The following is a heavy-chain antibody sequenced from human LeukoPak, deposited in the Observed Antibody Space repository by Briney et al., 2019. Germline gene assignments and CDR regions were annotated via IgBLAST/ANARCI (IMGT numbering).Heavy chain of an antibody. CDR3: ARATSSYFYYMDV. CDR2: ISTSGST. J-gene: IGHJ6*03. CDR1: GGSISSYY. D-gene: IGHD5-12*01. V-gene: IGHV4-4*07. Sequence: SETLSLTCTVSGGSISSYYWSWIRQPAGKGLESIGHISTSGSTNYNPSLKSRVTISADTSKNQFSLNVSSVTAADTAVYYCARATSSYFYYMDVWGKGTTVTISS.